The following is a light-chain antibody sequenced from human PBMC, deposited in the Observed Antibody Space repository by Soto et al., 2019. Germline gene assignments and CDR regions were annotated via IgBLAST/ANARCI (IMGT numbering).Light chain of an antibody. CDR3: QSIDKSLDVYV. J-gene: IGLJ1*01. Sequence: QAVVTQPPSVSGAPGQRVTISCTGSSSNIGADSDVHWYQQLPGKAPKLLIYDNTNRPSGVPDRFSGSKSGTSASLAITGLQADDEADYYCQSIDKSLDVYVFGSGTKLTVL. CDR2: DNT. V-gene: IGLV1-40*01. CDR1: SSNIGADSD.